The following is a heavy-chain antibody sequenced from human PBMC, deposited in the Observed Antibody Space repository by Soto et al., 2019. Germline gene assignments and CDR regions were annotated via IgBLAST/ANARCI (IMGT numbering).Heavy chain of an antibody. J-gene: IGHJ3*02. D-gene: IGHD2-15*01. V-gene: IGHV4-39*01. CDR1: GGSISSSSYY. CDR2: IYYSGST. Sequence: SETLSLTCTVSGGSISSSSYYWGWIRQPPGKGLEWIGSIYYSGSTYYNPSLKSRVTISVDTSKNMFSVNLISLPAADRFFFFCARHQSIVVVTAARVFDIWGQGTMVTVSS. CDR3: ARHQSIVVVTAARVFDI.